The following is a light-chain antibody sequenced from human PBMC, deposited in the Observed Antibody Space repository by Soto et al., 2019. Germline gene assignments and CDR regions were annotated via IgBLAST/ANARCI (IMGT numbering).Light chain of an antibody. CDR1: NIGRIS. Sequence: SYELTQPPSVSVAPGQTARITCGGNNIGRISVHWYQQKPGQAPVLVVYDVSDRPSGIPERFSGSNSGNTATLTISRVEAGDEADYYCQVWDSSSDHPYVFGTGTKLTVL. J-gene: IGLJ1*01. CDR2: DVS. V-gene: IGLV3-21*02. CDR3: QVWDSSSDHPYV.